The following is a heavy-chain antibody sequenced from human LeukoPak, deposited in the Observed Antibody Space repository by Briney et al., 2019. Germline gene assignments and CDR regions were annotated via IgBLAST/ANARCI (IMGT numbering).Heavy chain of an antibody. J-gene: IGHJ4*02. Sequence: GGSLRLSCAASGFTFDDYAMHWVRQAPGKGLEWVSLISGDGGSTYYADSVKGRFTISRDNGKNSLYLQMNSLRTEDTALYYCAKDISGYDFWSGYEAGTFDYWGQGTLVTVSS. D-gene: IGHD3-3*01. V-gene: IGHV3-43*02. CDR3: AKDISGYDFWSGYEAGTFDY. CDR1: GFTFDDYA. CDR2: ISGDGGST.